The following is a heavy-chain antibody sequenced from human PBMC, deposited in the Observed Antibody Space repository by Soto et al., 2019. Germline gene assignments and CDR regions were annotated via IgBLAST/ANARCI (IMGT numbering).Heavy chain of an antibody. D-gene: IGHD5-18*01. CDR2: IIPIFGTA. Sequence: ASVKVSCKASGGTFSSYAISWVRQAPGQGLEWMGGIIPIFGTANYAQKFQGRVTITADESTSTAYMELSSLRSEDTAVCYCASDSYVRGGYSYGSSDYYGMDVWGQGTTVTVSS. V-gene: IGHV1-69*13. CDR3: ASDSYVRGGYSYGSSDYYGMDV. CDR1: GGTFSSYA. J-gene: IGHJ6*02.